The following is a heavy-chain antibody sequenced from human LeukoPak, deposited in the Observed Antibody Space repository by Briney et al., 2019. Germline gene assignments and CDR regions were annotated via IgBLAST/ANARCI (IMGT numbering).Heavy chain of an antibody. CDR3: ARTTYFYDTSGYYYGN. J-gene: IGHJ4*02. V-gene: IGHV4-34*01. D-gene: IGHD3-22*01. Sequence: SETLSLTCGVYGGSFSGYHWSWIRQPPGKGLEWIGEIKYSGSSNYNPSLKSRVNISVDTSKNQFSLKLSSVTAADTAVYYCARTTYFYDTSGYYYGNWGPGTLVTVSS. CDR1: GGSFSGYH. CDR2: IKYSGSS.